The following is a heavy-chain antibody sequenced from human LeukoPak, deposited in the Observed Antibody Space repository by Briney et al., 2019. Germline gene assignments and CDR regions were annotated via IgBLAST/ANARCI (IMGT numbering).Heavy chain of an antibody. D-gene: IGHD5-18*01. J-gene: IGHJ5*02. CDR1: EYILSHYY. CDR3: ARVSPIQQLFFWFDP. V-gene: IGHV1-2*02. CDR2: INPNSGGT. Sequence: ASVTVSCKASEYILSHYYMHWVRQAPGQGLEWLGWINPNSGGTNYAQHFQGRATLTWDTSINTAYMELSSLTSDDTAVYYCARVSPIQQLFFWFDPWGQGTLVTVSS.